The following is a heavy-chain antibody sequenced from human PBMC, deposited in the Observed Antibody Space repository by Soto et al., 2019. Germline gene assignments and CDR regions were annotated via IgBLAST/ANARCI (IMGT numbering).Heavy chain of an antibody. CDR3: AKDASSHYYGSGSLIEY. CDR1: GFTFDDYA. D-gene: IGHD3-10*01. Sequence: EVQLVESGGGLVQPGRSLRLSCAASGFTFDDYAMHWVRQAPGKGLEWVSGISCNRGSIGYADTVKGRFTISRDNAKNSLYLQRNRLRAEDTALYYCAKDASSHYYGSGSLIEYWGQGNLVTVSS. J-gene: IGHJ4*02. CDR2: ISCNRGSI. V-gene: IGHV3-9*01.